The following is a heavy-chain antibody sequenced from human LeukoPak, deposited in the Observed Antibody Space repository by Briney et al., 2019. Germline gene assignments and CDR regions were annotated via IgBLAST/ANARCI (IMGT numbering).Heavy chain of an antibody. J-gene: IGHJ4*02. CDR1: GCTFNNYA. Sequence: PGGALRLSCAASGCTFNNYALSGVRQAPGKGREWVSAISGSGGNTYYADSVKGRFTNTRDNSKNTLYLQLSSLRAEDTAVYYCANSRSSSTSCCNYWGQGTLVTVSS. CDR2: ISGSGGNT. CDR3: ANSRSSSTSCCNY. D-gene: IGHD2-2*01. V-gene: IGHV3-23*01.